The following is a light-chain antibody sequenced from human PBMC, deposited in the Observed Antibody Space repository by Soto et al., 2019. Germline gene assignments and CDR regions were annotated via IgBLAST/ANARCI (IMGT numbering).Light chain of an antibody. V-gene: IGKV4-1*01. J-gene: IGKJ3*01. CDR2: LAS. Sequence: DIVMTQSPDSLAVSLGERATINCKSSQSVLSSSDNKNYLAWYQQKPGQPPKLLIYLASTRESGVPDRFSDSGSGTDFTITISSLQAEDVAVYYCQHYYGSRSFGLGTKVDIK. CDR3: QHYYGSRS. CDR1: QSVLSSSDNKNY.